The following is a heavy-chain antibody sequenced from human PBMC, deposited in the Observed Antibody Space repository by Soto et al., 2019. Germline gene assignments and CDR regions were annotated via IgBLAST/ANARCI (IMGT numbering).Heavy chain of an antibody. D-gene: IGHD3-10*01. CDR2: INQSGST. V-gene: IGHV4-34*01. J-gene: IGHJ4*02. CDR3: ASLITMGRGVIKNNDH. CDR1: GGSFSGYY. Sequence: QVQLQQWGAGLLKPSETLSLTCAVYGGSFSGYYWSWIRQPPGKGLEWIGEINQSGSTNYNPSLKSRYNISGDASENQFSLKLSSVTAADTGVYYCASLITMGRGVIKNNDHWGQGTLVTVSS.